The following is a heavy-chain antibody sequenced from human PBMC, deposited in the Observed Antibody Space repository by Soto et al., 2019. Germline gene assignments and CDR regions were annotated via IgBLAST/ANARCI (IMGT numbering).Heavy chain of an antibody. CDR1: GFSFSHYA. CDR2: ISYDGENQ. J-gene: IGHJ5*02. CDR3: VSPPSERSNAFDL. D-gene: IGHD3-10*01. Sequence: GGSLRLSCAASGFSFSHYAMHWVRQPPGKGLEWVALISYDGENQYFTDSVRGRFTISRDNYKTAVYLEMNKLRLDDTATYYCVSPPSERSNAFDLWGQGT. V-gene: IGHV3-30*04.